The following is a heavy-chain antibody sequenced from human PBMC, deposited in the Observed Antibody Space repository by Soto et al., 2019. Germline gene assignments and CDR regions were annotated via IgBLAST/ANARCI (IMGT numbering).Heavy chain of an antibody. CDR2: INPSGGST. Sequence: QVQLVQSGAEVKKPGASVKVSCKASGYTFTSYYMHWVRQAPGQGLEWMGIINPSGGSTSYAQKFQGRVTMTRDTSTSTVYMELSSLRSEDTAVYYCATPMYSGSYRSRNSFDYWGQGTLVTVSS. CDR1: GYTFTSYY. V-gene: IGHV1-46*01. D-gene: IGHD1-26*01. CDR3: ATPMYSGSYRSRNSFDY. J-gene: IGHJ4*02.